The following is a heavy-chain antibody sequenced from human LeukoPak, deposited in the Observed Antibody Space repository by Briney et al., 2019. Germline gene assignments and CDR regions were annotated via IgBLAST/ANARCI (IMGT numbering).Heavy chain of an antibody. D-gene: IGHD3-3*01. CDR1: GFTFNNYG. CDR3: AKSVIDHIWSGYYFY. J-gene: IGHJ4*02. CDR2: IRSSSIST. V-gene: IGHV3-23*01. Sequence: PGGSLRLSCAASGFTFNNYGMNWVRLAPGKGLEWVSSIRSSSISTYYADSVKGRFTISRDNPKNTLYLQMNSLRAEDTAVYYCAKSVIDHIWSGYYFYWGQGTLVTVSS.